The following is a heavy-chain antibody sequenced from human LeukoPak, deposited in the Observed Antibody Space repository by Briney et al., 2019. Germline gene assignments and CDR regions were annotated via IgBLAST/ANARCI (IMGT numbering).Heavy chain of an antibody. J-gene: IGHJ4*02. Sequence: HPGGSLRLSCAASGFTFSSCSMNWVRQAPGKGLEWVSTISSSSSYIYYADSVKGRFTISRDNSKNTLYLQMNSLRAEDTALYYCAKDPSKEGGYKPYYFDYWGQGTLVTVSS. CDR1: GFTFSSCS. CDR2: ISSSSSYI. CDR3: AKDPSKEGGYKPYYFDY. V-gene: IGHV3-21*04. D-gene: IGHD5-24*01.